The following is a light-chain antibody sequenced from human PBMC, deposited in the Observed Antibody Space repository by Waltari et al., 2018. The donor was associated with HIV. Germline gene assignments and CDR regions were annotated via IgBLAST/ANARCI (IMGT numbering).Light chain of an antibody. CDR3: QVWDKSLYQVV. V-gene: IGLV3-21*01. J-gene: IGLJ2*01. CDR2: DES. CDR1: NIGSKR. Sequence: SSALTQSPSVSVAPGRTARITCAGHNIGSKRVNWYQQKTGQAPMVVIYDESDRPSGVPARFSGYSSGNTATLTIRSVEAGDEADYYCQVWDKSLYQVVFGGGTRVTVL.